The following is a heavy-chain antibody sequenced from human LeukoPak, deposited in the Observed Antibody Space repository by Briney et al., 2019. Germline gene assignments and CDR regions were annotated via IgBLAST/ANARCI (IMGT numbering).Heavy chain of an antibody. CDR1: GYTFTSYA. CDR2: INAGSGNT. V-gene: IGHV1-3*03. D-gene: IGHD6-13*01. J-gene: IGHJ6*03. CDR3: ARDGQQLAFPADDYYYYYYMDV. Sequence: GASVKVSCKASGYTFTSYAMHWVRQAPGQRLEWMGWINAGSGNTKYSQEFQGRVTITRDTSASTAYMELSSLRSEDMAVYYCARDGQQLAFPADDYYYYYYMDVWGKGTTVTVSS.